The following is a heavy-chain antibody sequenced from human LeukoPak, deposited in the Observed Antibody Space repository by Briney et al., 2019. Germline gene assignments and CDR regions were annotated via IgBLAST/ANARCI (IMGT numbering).Heavy chain of an antibody. CDR3: ARERRGYYYYYMDV. CDR1: GGSISSGSYY. D-gene: IGHD1-1*01. Sequence: SETLSLTCTVSGGSISSGSYYWSWIRQPAGKGLEWIGRIYTSGSTNYNPSLKSRVTISVDTSKNQFSLKLSSVTAADTAVYYCARERRGYYYYYMDVWAKGPRSPSP. V-gene: IGHV4-61*02. J-gene: IGHJ6*03. CDR2: IYTSGST.